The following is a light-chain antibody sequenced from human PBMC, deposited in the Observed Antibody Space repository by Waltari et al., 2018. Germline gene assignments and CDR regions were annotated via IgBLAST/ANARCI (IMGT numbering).Light chain of an antibody. CDR2: VSS. Sequence: IQLTQSPSSLSASVGDRVTITCRASQDIAGYLAWYQQKPGKAPNLLIYVSSTLQSGVPSRFSGSGSGTVFTLTISSLQPEDFATYYCLQYYDAPQTFGQGTKVEMK. CDR3: LQYYDAPQT. V-gene: IGKV1-9*01. CDR1: QDIAGY. J-gene: IGKJ1*01.